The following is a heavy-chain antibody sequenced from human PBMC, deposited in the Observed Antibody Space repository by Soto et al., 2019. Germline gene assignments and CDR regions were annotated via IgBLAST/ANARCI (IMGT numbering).Heavy chain of an antibody. V-gene: IGHV3-43*01. CDR1: GFTFDDYT. Sequence: GGSLRLSCAASGFTFDDYTMHWVRQAPGKGLEWVSLISWDGGSTYYADSVKGRFTISRDNSKNSLYLQMNSLRTEDTALYYCAKDSYDFWSGQRYYYYGMDVWGQGTTVTVSS. CDR2: ISWDGGST. D-gene: IGHD3-3*01. J-gene: IGHJ6*02. CDR3: AKDSYDFWSGQRYYYYGMDV.